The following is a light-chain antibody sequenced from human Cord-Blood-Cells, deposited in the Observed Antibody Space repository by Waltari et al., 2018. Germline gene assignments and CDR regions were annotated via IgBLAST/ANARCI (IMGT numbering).Light chain of an antibody. CDR2: EGS. CDR3: CSYAGSSTWV. J-gene: IGLJ3*02. CDR1: SSDAGSSNL. Sequence: QSALTQPASVSGSPGPSITISCTRTSSDAGSSNLVSGYQQTPSKAPKLMIYEGSKLPSGVSNRFSGSKSGNTASLTISGLQAEDEADYYCCSYAGSSTWVFGGGTKLTVL. V-gene: IGLV2-23*01.